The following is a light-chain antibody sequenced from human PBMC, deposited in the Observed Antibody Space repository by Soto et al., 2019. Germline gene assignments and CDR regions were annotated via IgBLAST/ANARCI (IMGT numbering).Light chain of an antibody. CDR3: QQCYMGWT. CDR2: DAS. V-gene: IGKV1-5*01. Sequence: IRMTQSTSTLSASVGDRVTITCRASQSISRSLAWYQHQPGKAPKLLIYDASSLESGVPSRFSGIGSGTEFTLSISSLQPEDFGTYYCQQCYMGWTFGQGTKVDIK. J-gene: IGKJ1*01. CDR1: QSISRS.